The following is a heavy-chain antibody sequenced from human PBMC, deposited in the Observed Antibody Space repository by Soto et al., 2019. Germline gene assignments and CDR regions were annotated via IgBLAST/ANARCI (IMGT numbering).Heavy chain of an antibody. Sequence: GSLRLSCTVSGGSISSYYWSWIRQPPGKGLEWIGYIYYSGSTNYNPSLKSRVTISVDTSKNQFSLKLSSVTAVDTAVYYCARSGSSSHYYYGMDVWGQGTTVTVSS. CDR2: IYYSGST. J-gene: IGHJ6*02. CDR1: GGSISSYY. D-gene: IGHD6-6*01. CDR3: ARSGSSSHYYYGMDV. V-gene: IGHV4-59*01.